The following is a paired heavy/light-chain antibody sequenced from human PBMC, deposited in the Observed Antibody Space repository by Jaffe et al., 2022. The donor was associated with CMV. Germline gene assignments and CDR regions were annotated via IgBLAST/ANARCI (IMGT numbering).Heavy chain of an antibody. CDR3: ARDLLSTPRPFTSRNHYESSGIMTN. D-gene: IGHD3-22*01. J-gene: IGHJ4*02. CDR1: GDTFSNSA. Sequence: QVQLVQSGAEVQKPGSSVKVSCKASGDTFSNSAISWVRQAPGQGLEWMGRIFPMVGLTNYAPEFQDRVTINADKSTDTAYMDLSSLRPEDTAVYYCARDLLSTPRPFTSRNHYESSGIMTNWGQGTLVIVSS. V-gene: IGHV1-69*09. CDR2: IFPMVGLT.
Light chain of an antibody. CDR1: QSISTY. Sequence: DIQMTQSPSSLSASIGDRVTITCRASQSISTYLNWYQQRPGEAPKLLIYAASSLQRGVPSRFSGSGSGAYFTLTINSLQPEDFATYYCQQSYSTPPTFGQGTKVEI. V-gene: IGKV1-39*01. CDR2: AAS. J-gene: IGKJ1*01. CDR3: QQSYSTPPT.